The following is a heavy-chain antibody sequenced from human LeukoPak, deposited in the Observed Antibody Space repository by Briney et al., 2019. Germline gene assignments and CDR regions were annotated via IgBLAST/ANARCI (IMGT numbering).Heavy chain of an antibody. CDR3: ARCASRGEVWFDP. J-gene: IGHJ5*02. V-gene: IGHV1-8*01. CDR2: MNPNSGNT. D-gene: IGHD2-21*01. Sequence: ALVGASYLPSGPTGSPSEVNSVRQATRHRVGWWSWMNPNSGNTGYAKKFQGRVSMSRNTSISTAYMELSSLTSEDTAVYYCARCASRGEVWFDPCGQGTLVSVSS. CDR1: GPTGSPSE.